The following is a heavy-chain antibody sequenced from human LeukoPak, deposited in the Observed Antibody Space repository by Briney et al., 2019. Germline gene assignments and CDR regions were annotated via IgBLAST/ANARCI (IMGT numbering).Heavy chain of an antibody. Sequence: GGSLRLSCAGSGFNFTGYWMHWVRQAPGKGLEWISRLYSDGRSLTYADSVMGRFTISRDNAKNMLYLQMNSLRAEDTAVYYCAKGPRAYYYGSGTYSKESYLDYWGQGTLVTVSS. D-gene: IGHD3-10*01. J-gene: IGHJ4*02. CDR2: LYSDGRSL. V-gene: IGHV3-74*03. CDR1: GFNFTGYW. CDR3: AKGPRAYYYGSGTYSKESYLDY.